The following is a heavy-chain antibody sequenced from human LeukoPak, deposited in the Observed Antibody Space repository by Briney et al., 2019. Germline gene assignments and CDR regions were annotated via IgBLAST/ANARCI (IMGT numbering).Heavy chain of an antibody. CDR3: ARELAIAVAGFDY. CDR1: GGTFSSYA. J-gene: IGHJ4*02. V-gene: IGHV1-69*04. D-gene: IGHD6-19*01. CDR2: IIPILGIA. Sequence: VASVKVSCKASGGTFSSYAISWVRQAPGQGLEWMGRIIPILGIANYAQKFQGRVTITADKSTSTAYMELSSLRSEDTAVYYCARELAIAVAGFDYWGQGTLVTVSS.